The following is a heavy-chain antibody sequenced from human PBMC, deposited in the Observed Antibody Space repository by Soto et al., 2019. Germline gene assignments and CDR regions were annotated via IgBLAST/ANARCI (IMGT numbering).Heavy chain of an antibody. D-gene: IGHD3-9*01. CDR3: ARDSMRVGYDILTGYFDY. V-gene: IGHV1-69*13. CDR2: INPIFGTA. CDR1: GYTFTSYY. J-gene: IGHJ4*02. Sequence: SVKVSCKASGYTFTSYYMHWVRQARGQGLEWMGRINPIFGTASYAQKFQGRVTMTADESTSTAYMELSSLRSEDTAVYYCARDSMRVGYDILTGYFDYWGQGTLVTVSS.